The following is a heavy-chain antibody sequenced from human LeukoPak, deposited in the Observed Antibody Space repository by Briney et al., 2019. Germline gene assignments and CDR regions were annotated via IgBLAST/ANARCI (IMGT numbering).Heavy chain of an antibody. CDR1: GGSISSYY. Sequence: PSETLSLTCTVSGGSISSYYWTWIRQPPGGGLEWIGYIYYTGSIDYNPSLKSRLTISLDKSKNQFSLKLSSVTAADTAIYYCARDLSYYFGSGTSALDVWGQGTAVTVSS. CDR3: ARDLSYYFGSGTSALDV. CDR2: IYYTGSI. J-gene: IGHJ6*02. D-gene: IGHD3-10*01. V-gene: IGHV4-59*12.